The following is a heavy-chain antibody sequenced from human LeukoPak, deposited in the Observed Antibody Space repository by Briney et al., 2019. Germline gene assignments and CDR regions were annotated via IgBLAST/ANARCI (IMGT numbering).Heavy chain of an antibody. V-gene: IGHV3-23*01. D-gene: IGHD7-27*01. CDR3: TRRQSDPLNWGCMDN. CDR1: GFTFSRYV. Sequence: GGSLRLSCAASGFTFSRYVMTWVRQAPGKGLEWVSAISSDGNHIFYADSVRGRFTISRDNSQNTLYLQMNSLRAEDSAIYFCTRRQSDPLNWGCMDNWGQGTQVTVSS. CDR2: ISSDGNHI. J-gene: IGHJ4*02.